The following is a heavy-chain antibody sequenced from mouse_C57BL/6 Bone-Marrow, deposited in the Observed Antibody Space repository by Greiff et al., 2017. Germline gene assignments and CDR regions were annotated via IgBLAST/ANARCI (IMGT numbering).Heavy chain of an antibody. Sequence: EVQGVESGGGLVKPGGSLKLSCAASGFTFSSYAMSWVRQTPEKRLEWVATISDGGSYTYYPDNVKGRFTISRDNAKNNLYLQMSHLESEDTAMYYCARNWAWFAYWGQGTLVTVSA. CDR3: ARNWAWFAY. CDR2: ISDGGSYT. J-gene: IGHJ3*01. D-gene: IGHD4-1*01. CDR1: GFTFSSYA. V-gene: IGHV5-4*01.